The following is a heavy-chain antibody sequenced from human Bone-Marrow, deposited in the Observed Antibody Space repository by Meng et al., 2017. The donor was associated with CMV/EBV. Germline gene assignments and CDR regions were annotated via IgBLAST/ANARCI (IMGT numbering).Heavy chain of an antibody. CDR1: GGSFSGYY. CDR2: INHSGST. V-gene: IGHV4-34*01. D-gene: IGHD3-10*01. CDR3: ARAKITMVRGVPYYYYYYGMDV. J-gene: IGHJ6*02. Sequence: GSLRLSCAVYGGSFSGYYWSWIRQPPGKGLEWIGEINHSGSTNYDPSLKSRVTISVDTSKNQFSLKLSSVTAADTAVYYCARAKITMVRGVPYYYYYYGMDVWGQGTTVTGSS.